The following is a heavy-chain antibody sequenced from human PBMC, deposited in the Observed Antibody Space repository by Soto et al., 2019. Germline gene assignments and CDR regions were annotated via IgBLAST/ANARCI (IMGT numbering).Heavy chain of an antibody. V-gene: IGHV3-30*18. CDR3: AKEAPGGWHFFDT. Sequence: PGGSLRLSCAASGFTFRTYGMHWVRQAPGKGLEWVAFISDDGSQKYYGDSVKGRFTISRDNSKNTLSLRTINLRTEDTSVYYCAKEAPGGWHFFDTWGQGTLVTVSS. D-gene: IGHD6-19*01. CDR2: ISDDGSQK. CDR1: GFTFRTYG. J-gene: IGHJ4*02.